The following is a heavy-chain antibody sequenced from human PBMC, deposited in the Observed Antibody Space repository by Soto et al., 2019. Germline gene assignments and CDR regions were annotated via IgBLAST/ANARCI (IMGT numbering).Heavy chain of an antibody. Sequence: SVKVSCKASGGTFSSYAISWVRQAPGQGLEWMGGIIPIFGTANYAQKFQGRVTITADESTSTAYMELSSLRSEDTAVYYCARSKYYDSSGYYPRWGQGTLVTVAA. J-gene: IGHJ4*02. CDR1: GGTFSSYA. D-gene: IGHD3-22*01. V-gene: IGHV1-69*13. CDR2: IIPIFGTA. CDR3: ARSKYYDSSGYYPR.